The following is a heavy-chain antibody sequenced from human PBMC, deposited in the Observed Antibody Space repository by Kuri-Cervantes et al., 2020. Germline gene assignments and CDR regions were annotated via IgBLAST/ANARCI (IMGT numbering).Heavy chain of an antibody. CDR1: GYTFTSYS. Sequence: ASVKVSCKASGYTFTSYSISWVRQAPGQGLEWMGWINAYNGNTNYAQKLQGRVTMTTDTSTSTAYTDLRSLRSDDTAVYYCARLEKQWLPGLWGQGTLVTVSS. J-gene: IGHJ4*02. CDR3: ARLEKQWLPGL. V-gene: IGHV1-18*01. D-gene: IGHD6-19*01. CDR2: INAYNGNT.